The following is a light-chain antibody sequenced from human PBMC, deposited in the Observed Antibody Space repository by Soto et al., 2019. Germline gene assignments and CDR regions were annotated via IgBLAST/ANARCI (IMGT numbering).Light chain of an antibody. CDR2: GVS. CDR1: QSVSGSD. V-gene: IGKV3-20*01. CDR3: HQYGISPPT. Sequence: ELVLTQSPGTLSLSPGERATLSCRASQSVSGSDLAWYQQKPGQAPRLLISGVSNRATGTPDRFSGSGSGTDFTLTISSLEPEDFAVFYCHQYGISPPTFGPGTKVEI. J-gene: IGKJ1*01.